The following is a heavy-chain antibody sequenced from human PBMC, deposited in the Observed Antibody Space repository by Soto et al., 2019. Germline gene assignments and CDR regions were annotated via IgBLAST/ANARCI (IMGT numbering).Heavy chain of an antibody. V-gene: IGHV4-39*01. CDR1: GGSISSSSYY. Sequence: SETLSLTCTVSGGSISSSSYYWGWIRQPPGKGLEWIGSIYYSGSTYYNPSLKSRVTISVDTSKNQFSLKLSSVTAADTAVYYCARVIVVVPAEHYCDYWGQGTLVTVSS. D-gene: IGHD2-2*01. CDR2: IYYSGST. CDR3: ARVIVVVPAEHYCDY. J-gene: IGHJ4*02.